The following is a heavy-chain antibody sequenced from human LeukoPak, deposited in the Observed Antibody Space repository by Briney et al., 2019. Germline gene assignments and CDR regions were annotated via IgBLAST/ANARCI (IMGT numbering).Heavy chain of an antibody. J-gene: IGHJ5*02. CDR2: ISSSGSTI. CDR3: LVDTAMVTGNWFDP. D-gene: IGHD5-18*01. V-gene: IGHV3-11*01. CDR1: GFTFSDYY. Sequence: GSLRLSCAASGFTFSDYYMSWIRQAPGKGLEWVSYISSSGSTIYYADSVKGRFTISRDNAKNSLYLQMNSLRAEDTAVYYCLVDTAMVTGNWFDPWGQGTLVTVSS.